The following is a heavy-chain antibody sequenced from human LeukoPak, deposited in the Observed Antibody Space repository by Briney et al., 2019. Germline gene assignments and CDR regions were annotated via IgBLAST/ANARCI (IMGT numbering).Heavy chain of an antibody. CDR3: ARPGETFRVVIGYMDV. CDR2: LNHSGST. J-gene: IGHJ6*03. CDR1: GGSFSGHY. Sequence: SESLSLTCAVYGGSFSGHYWSWIRQPPGKGLEWRGELNHSGSTNNNPSLKSRVTISVDTSKNQFSLKLSSVTAADTAVYYCARPGETFRVVIGYMDVWGKGTTVTVSS. V-gene: IGHV4-34*01. D-gene: IGHD3-3*01.